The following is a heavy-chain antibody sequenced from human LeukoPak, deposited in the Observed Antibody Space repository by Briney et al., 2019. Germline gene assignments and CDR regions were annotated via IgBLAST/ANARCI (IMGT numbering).Heavy chain of an antibody. J-gene: IGHJ4*02. Sequence: PGGSLRLSCAASGFTFSNAWMSWVRQAPGKGLEWVGRIKSKTDGGTIDYAAPVKGRFTISRDDSKNTLYLQMNSLKTEDTAVYYCTTDPFETLLDYWGQGTLVTVSS. D-gene: IGHD2-21*01. V-gene: IGHV3-15*01. CDR3: TTDPFETLLDY. CDR1: GFTFSNAW. CDR2: IKSKTDGGTI.